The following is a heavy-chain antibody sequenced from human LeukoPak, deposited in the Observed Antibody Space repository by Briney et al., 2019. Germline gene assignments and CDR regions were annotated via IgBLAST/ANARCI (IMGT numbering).Heavy chain of an antibody. CDR1: GFTVSSSY. J-gene: IGHJ4*02. CDR2: IYSGGST. Sequence: PGGSLRLSCAASGFTVSSSYMSWVRQAPGKGLEWVSVIYSGGSTYYADSVKGRFTISRDNSKNTLYLQMNSLRAEDTAVYYCASGYCGGDCYSLDYWGQGTLVTVSS. D-gene: IGHD2-21*02. CDR3: ASGYCGGDCYSLDY. V-gene: IGHV3-53*01.